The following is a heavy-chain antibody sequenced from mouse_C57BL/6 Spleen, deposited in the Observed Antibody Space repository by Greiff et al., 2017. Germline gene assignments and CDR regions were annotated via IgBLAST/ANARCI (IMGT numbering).Heavy chain of an antibody. J-gene: IGHJ2*01. CDR1: GYSFTGYF. Sequence: DVKLQESGPELVKPGDSVKISCKASGYSFTGYFMNWVMQSHGKSLEWIGRINPYNGDTFYNQKFKGKATLTVDKSSSTAHMELRSLTSEDSAVYYCARSLIYDGYLDYWGQGTTLTVSS. CDR3: ARSLIYDGYLDY. V-gene: IGHV1-20*01. CDR2: INPYNGDT. D-gene: IGHD2-3*01.